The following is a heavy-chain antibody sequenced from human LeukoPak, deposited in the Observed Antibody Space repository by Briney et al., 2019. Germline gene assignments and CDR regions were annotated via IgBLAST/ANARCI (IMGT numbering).Heavy chain of an antibody. CDR2: IYYSGST. D-gene: IGHD6-6*01. CDR3: ARDFRIAARSDAFDI. Sequence: SGTLSLTCTVSGGSISSYYWSWIRQPPGKGLEWIGYIYYSGSTNYNPSLKSRVTISVDTSKNQFPLKLSSVTAADTAVYYCARDFRIAARSDAFDIWGQGTMVTVSS. CDR1: GGSISSYY. J-gene: IGHJ3*02. V-gene: IGHV4-59*01.